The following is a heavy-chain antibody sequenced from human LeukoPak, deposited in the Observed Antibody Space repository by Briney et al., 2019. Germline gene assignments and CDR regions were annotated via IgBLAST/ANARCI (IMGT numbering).Heavy chain of an antibody. CDR3: AELGITMIGGV. CDR1: GFTCSSYE. D-gene: IGHD3-10*02. V-gene: IGHV3-48*03. CDR2: ISSSGSTI. J-gene: IGHJ6*04. Sequence: GGYLTCYCAASGFTCSSYEMNWVRQAPGKGLKWFSYISSSGSTIYYADSVKGRFTISRDTAKNSLYLQMNSLRAEDTAVYYCAELGITMIGGVWGKGTTVTISS.